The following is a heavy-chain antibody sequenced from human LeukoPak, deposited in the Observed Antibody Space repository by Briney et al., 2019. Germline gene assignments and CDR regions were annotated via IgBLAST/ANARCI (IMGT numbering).Heavy chain of an antibody. V-gene: IGHV1-69*01. CDR3: ARGRGVIGELSYYFDY. CDR1: GGTFSSYA. J-gene: IGHJ4*02. CDR2: IIPIFGTA. D-gene: IGHD3-16*02. Sequence: GASVKVPCKASGGTFSSYAISWVRQAPGQGLEWMGGIIPIFGTANYAQKFQGRVTITADESTSTAYMELSSLRSEDTAVYYCARGRGVIGELSYYFDYWGQGTLVTVSS.